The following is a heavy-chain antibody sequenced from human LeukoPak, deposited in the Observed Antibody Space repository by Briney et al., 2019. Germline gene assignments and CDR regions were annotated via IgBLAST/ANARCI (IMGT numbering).Heavy chain of an antibody. J-gene: IGHJ4*02. Sequence: SETLSLTCAVYGGSFSGYYWSWIRQPPGKGLEWIGEINHSGSTYYNPSLKSRVTISVDTSKNQFSLKLSSVTAADTAVYYCASGSYYFNGGFDYWGQGTLVTVSS. V-gene: IGHV4-34*01. D-gene: IGHD3-10*01. CDR2: INHSGST. CDR3: ASGSYYFNGGFDY. CDR1: GGSFSGYY.